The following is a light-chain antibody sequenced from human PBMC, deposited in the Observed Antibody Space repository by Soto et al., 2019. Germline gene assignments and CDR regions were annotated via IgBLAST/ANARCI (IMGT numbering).Light chain of an antibody. CDR2: GPS. Sequence: EIVLTQSPVTLSLSPGDRATLSCRASQTVPRNYFSWYQQRPGQTHRLLIYGPSSRATGIADRVSGSGSGTDFTLTINRLETEDFAVYYCHQYATSPQTFGQGPKVEIK. V-gene: IGKV3-20*01. CDR3: HQYATSPQT. J-gene: IGKJ1*01. CDR1: QTVPRNY.